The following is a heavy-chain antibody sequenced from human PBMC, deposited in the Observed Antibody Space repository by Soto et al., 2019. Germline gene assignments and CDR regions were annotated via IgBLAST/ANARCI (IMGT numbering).Heavy chain of an antibody. V-gene: IGHV4-31*03. Sequence: QVQLQESGPGLVKPSQTLSLTCPVSGGSISSGGYYWSWIRQHPGKGLEWIGYIYYSGSTYYNPSLKRRVTISVDTSKNLFSLKLSSVTAADTAVYYCARVGGINGFDPWGQGTLVTVSS. CDR1: GGSISSGGYY. CDR3: ARVGGINGFDP. CDR2: IYYSGST. D-gene: IGHD3-16*01. J-gene: IGHJ5*02.